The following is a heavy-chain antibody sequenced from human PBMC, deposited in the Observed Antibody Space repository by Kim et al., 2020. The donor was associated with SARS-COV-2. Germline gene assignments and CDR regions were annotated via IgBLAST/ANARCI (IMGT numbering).Heavy chain of an antibody. Sequence: GGSLRLSCATSGFTFSAYDMNWVRQAPGKGLEWLSFITKSSATIYYADSVQGRFTISRDNAKNSLYLQMNSLRSEAPALYYCVEDLMGGAFDFWGQGTM. D-gene: IGHD2-8*01. J-gene: IGHJ3*01. V-gene: IGHV3-48*01. CDR2: ITKSSATI. CDR1: GFTFSAYD. CDR3: VEDLMGGAFDF.